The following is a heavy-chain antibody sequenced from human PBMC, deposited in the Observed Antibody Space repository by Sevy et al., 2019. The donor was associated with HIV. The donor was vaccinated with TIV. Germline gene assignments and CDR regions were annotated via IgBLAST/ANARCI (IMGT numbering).Heavy chain of an antibody. D-gene: IGHD2-15*01. CDR1: GYTFTSYY. CDR2: INPSGGST. V-gene: IGHV1-46*01. J-gene: IGHJ4*02. Sequence: ASVKVSCKASGYTFTSYYMHWVRQAPGQGLEWMGIINPSGGSTSYAQKFQGRVTMTRDTSTSTVYMELSSLRSEDTAVYYCARVRYCSGGSCYSVPFDCWGQGTLVTVSS. CDR3: ARVRYCSGGSCYSVPFDC.